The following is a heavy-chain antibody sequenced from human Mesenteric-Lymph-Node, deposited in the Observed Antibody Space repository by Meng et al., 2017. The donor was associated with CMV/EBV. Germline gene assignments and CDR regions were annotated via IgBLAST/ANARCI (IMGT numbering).Heavy chain of an antibody. V-gene: IGHV1-46*01. J-gene: IGHJ4*02. CDR3: AGGACSGACYFDY. D-gene: IGHD2-15*01. CDR2: INPSGGST. Sequence: KASGYHFTSYYMYWVRQAPGQGLEWMGVINPSGGSTTYAQKFQGRVTVTRDTSTSTVYMELSSLRSDDTAVYYCAGGACSGACYFDYWGQGTLVTVSS. CDR1: GYHFTSYY.